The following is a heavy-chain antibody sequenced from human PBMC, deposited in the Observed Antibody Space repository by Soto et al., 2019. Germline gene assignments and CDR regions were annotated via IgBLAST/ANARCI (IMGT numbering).Heavy chain of an antibody. D-gene: IGHD3-22*01. CDR3: ARGGGYYDSSGYPDDAFDI. CDR1: GFTFSDYY. Sequence: PGGSLRLSCAASGFTFSDYYMSWIRQAPGKGQEWVSYISSSSSYTNYADSVKGRFTISRDNAKNSLYLQMNSLRAEDTAVYYCARGGGYYDSSGYPDDAFDIWGQGTMVTVSS. J-gene: IGHJ3*02. CDR2: ISSSSSYT. V-gene: IGHV3-11*06.